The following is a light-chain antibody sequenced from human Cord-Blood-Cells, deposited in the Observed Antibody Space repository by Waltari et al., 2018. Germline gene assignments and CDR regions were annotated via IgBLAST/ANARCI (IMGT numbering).Light chain of an antibody. J-gene: IGLJ3*02. CDR2: GKN. CDR3: NSRDSSGNHLGV. Sequence: SSELTQDPAVSVALGQTVRITCQGDSLRSYYASWYQQKPGPAPVLVNYGKNHRPSGIPDRFSGSSSRNTASLTITGAQAEDEADYYCNSRDSSGNHLGVFGGGTKLTVL. CDR1: SLRSYY. V-gene: IGLV3-19*01.